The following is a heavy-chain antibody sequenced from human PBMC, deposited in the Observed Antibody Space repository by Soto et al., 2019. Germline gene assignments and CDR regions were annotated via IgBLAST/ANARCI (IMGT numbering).Heavy chain of an antibody. J-gene: IGHJ6*02. Sequence: VQLVESGGGLVKPGGSPRLSCAASGFTFSHYTMHWVRQAPGKGPEWISSITGSGDYIYYADSVKGRFTISRDNGQNSLFLQMNSLRAEDTAVFYCARDQSWLDTSIAPNYYYGLDVWGQGTTVTVSS. D-gene: IGHD5-18*01. V-gene: IGHV3-21*01. CDR2: ITGSGDYI. CDR3: ARDQSWLDTSIAPNYYYGLDV. CDR1: GFTFSHYT.